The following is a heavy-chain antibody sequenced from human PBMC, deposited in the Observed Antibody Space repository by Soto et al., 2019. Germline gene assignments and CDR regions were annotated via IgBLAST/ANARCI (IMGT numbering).Heavy chain of an antibody. J-gene: IGHJ4*02. CDR2: IKSKTDGGTT. CDR3: TTDSPSAPPAGAGTGLDY. CDR1: GFTFSNAW. D-gene: IGHD6-19*01. Sequence: GGSLRLSCAASGFTFSNAWMNWVRQAPGKGLEWVGRIKSKTDGGTTDYAAPVKGRFTISRDDSKNTLYLQMNSLKTEDTAVYYCTTDSPSAPPAGAGTGLDYWGQGTLVTVSS. V-gene: IGHV3-15*07.